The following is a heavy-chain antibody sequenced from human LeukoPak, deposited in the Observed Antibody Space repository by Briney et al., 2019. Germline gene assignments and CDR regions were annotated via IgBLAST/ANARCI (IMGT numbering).Heavy chain of an antibody. CDR3: ARSLGNCSAGSCFPFDH. Sequence: GGSLRLSCAASGFTFSSYWMSWVRQAPGKGLEWVANIKQDGSDKYYVDSVKGRFTISRDNAKNSLYLQMNSLRAEDTAVYYCARSLGNCSAGSCFPFDHWGQGTLVTVSS. J-gene: IGHJ4*02. V-gene: IGHV3-7*05. CDR2: IKQDGSDK. CDR1: GFTFSSYW. D-gene: IGHD2-15*01.